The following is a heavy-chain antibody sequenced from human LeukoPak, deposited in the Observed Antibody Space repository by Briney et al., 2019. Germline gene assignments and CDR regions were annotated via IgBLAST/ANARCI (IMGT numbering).Heavy chain of an antibody. Sequence: QTGGSLRLSCAASGFTFNNYWMSWVRQAPGKGLEWVTNIKGDGSEKYYVESVKDRFTISRDNAKKSLYLQMNSLRAEDTAVYYCAKDVDDSSGYYPGLSDYWGQGTLVTVSS. CDR3: AKDVDDSSGYYPGLSDY. CDR1: GFTFNNYW. J-gene: IGHJ4*02. CDR2: IKGDGSEK. D-gene: IGHD3-22*01. V-gene: IGHV3-7*01.